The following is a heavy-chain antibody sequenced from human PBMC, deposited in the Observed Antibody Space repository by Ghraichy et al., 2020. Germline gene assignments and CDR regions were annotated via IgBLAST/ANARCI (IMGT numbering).Heavy chain of an antibody. J-gene: IGHJ6*02. CDR2: IKSKRGGGAT. CDR1: GFTFSDAW. Sequence: GGSLRLSGVGSGFTFSDAWMNWVRQAPGKGLERVGRIKSKRGGGATDYAASVKGRFTISRDDSRNTLYLQMNSLKIEDTAVYYCTWDWDFYYGMDVWGQGTTVTVSS. CDR3: TWDWDFYYGMDV. V-gene: IGHV3-15*01. D-gene: IGHD3/OR15-3a*01.